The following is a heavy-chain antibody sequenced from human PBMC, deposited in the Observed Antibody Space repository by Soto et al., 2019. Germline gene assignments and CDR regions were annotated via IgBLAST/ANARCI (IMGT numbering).Heavy chain of an antibody. CDR1: GFSLRTSQGG. J-gene: IGHJ4*02. CDR3: AHLNTRGYYFDY. V-gene: IGHV2-5*01. Sequence: AAGPTRASSTQTLRLTCTFPGFSLRTSQGGGGWIRQPPGNALEWLAHVYWNDAKYYSLSLKTRPTITKDTSKNQVVLTMTNMDPVDTATYFCAHLNTRGYYFDYWGQGAPVTSP. CDR2: VYWNDAK.